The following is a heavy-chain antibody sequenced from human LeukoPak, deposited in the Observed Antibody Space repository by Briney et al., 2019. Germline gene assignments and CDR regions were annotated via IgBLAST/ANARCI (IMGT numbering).Heavy chain of an antibody. J-gene: IGHJ3*02. D-gene: IGHD3-16*01. V-gene: IGHV1-24*01. CDR3: ATARGIRDAFDI. Sequence: ASVKVSCKVSGYTPTELSMHWVRQAPGKGLEWMGGFDPEDGETIYAQKFQGRVTMTEDTSTDTAYMELSSLRSEDTAVYYCATARGIRDAFDIWGQGTMVTVSS. CDR2: FDPEDGET. CDR1: GYTPTELS.